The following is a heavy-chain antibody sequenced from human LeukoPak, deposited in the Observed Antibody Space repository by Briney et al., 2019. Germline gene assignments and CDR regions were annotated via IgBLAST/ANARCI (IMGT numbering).Heavy chain of an antibody. J-gene: IGHJ4*02. D-gene: IGHD3-3*01. Sequence: GGSLRLSCAASGFTFSSYAMSWVRQAPGKGLEWVSAISGSGVATYYADSVKGRFTISRDNSKNTLYLQMDSLRAGDTAVYYCAKGNYDFWSGYPGLSYFDYWGQGTLVTVSS. CDR1: GFTFSSYA. CDR3: AKGNYDFWSGYPGLSYFDY. V-gene: IGHV3-23*01. CDR2: ISGSGVAT.